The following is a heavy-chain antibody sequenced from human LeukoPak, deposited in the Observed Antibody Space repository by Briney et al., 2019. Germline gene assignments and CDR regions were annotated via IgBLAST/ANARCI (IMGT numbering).Heavy chain of an antibody. Sequence: ASVKVSCKASGYTFTSYDINWVRQATGQGLEWMGWMNPNSGNTGYAQKFQGRVTMTRNASISTAYMELSSLGSDDTAVYYCARDVAREFDYWGQGTLVTVSS. CDR1: GYTFTSYD. V-gene: IGHV1-8*01. J-gene: IGHJ4*02. CDR2: MNPNSGNT. CDR3: ARDVAREFDY.